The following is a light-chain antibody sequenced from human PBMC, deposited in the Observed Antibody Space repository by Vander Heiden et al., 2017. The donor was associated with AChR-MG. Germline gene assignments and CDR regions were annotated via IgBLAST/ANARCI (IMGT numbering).Light chain of an antibody. V-gene: IGLV3-21*02. CDR1: NLGSKS. Sequence: SYVLTQPPSVPVAPGQTARITCGGTNLGSKSVHWYQQKPGQAPVLVVYDDSDRPSGIPERFSGSSSGNTATLTISRVEAGDEADYYCQVWDSSSDQHVVFGGGTKLTVL. CDR2: DDS. CDR3: QVWDSSSDQHVV. J-gene: IGLJ2*01.